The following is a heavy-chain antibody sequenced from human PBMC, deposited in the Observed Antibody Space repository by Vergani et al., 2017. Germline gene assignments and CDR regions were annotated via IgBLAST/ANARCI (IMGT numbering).Heavy chain of an antibody. CDR3: ARPLSECRDGYVSGAFYLRLERRDV. Sequence: QLQLQESGPGLVKPSETLSLTCSVSGVSIRTTSYYWGWIRQSPGKGLEWIGSLLYSGTAYYNPSLKSRVTISADASENQFSLRRNSVTAADTAVYSCARPLSECRDGYVSGAFYLRLERRDV. D-gene: IGHD5-24*01. J-gene: IGHJ6*01. CDR2: LLYSGTA. CDR1: GVSIRTTSYY. V-gene: IGHV4-39*01.